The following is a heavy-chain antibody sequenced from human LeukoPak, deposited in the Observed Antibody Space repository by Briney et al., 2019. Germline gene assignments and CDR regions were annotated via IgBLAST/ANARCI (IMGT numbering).Heavy chain of an antibody. V-gene: IGHV7-4-1*02. D-gene: IGHD3-10*01. Sequence: ASVKVSCKASGYTFTSYAMNWVRQAPGQGLEWMGWINTNTGNPTYAQGFTGRFVFSLDTSVSTAYLQISSLKAEDTAVYYCAREDAPGAYYGSGSFHVDYWGQGTLVTVSS. CDR1: GYTFTSYA. CDR3: AREDAPGAYYGSGSFHVDY. CDR2: INTNTGNP. J-gene: IGHJ4*02.